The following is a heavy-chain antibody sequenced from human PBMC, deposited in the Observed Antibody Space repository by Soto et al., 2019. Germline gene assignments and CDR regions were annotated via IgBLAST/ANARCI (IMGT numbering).Heavy chain of an antibody. D-gene: IGHD6-13*01. Sequence: SETLSLTCAVYGGSFSGYYWSWIRQPPGKGLEWIGEINHSGSTNYNPSLKSRVTISVDTSKNQFSLKLSSVTAADTAVYYCARGGRKGSSWYYYYYGMDVWGQGTTVTVSS. J-gene: IGHJ6*02. CDR3: ARGGRKGSSWYYYYYGMDV. CDR2: INHSGST. CDR1: GGSFSGYY. V-gene: IGHV4-34*01.